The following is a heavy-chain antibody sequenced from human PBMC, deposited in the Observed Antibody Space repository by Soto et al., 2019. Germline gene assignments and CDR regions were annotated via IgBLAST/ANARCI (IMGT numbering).Heavy chain of an antibody. CDR1: GGSFSGYY. D-gene: IGHD3-10*01. J-gene: IGHJ4*02. Sequence: QVQLQQWGAGLLKPSETLSLTCAVYGGSFSGYYWSWIRQPPGKGLEWIGEINHSGSTNYNPSLKSRLTISVDTSKNQFSLKLSSVTAADTAVYYCAREDYYGSSRIDYWGQGTLVTVSS. CDR3: AREDYYGSSRIDY. CDR2: INHSGST. V-gene: IGHV4-34*01.